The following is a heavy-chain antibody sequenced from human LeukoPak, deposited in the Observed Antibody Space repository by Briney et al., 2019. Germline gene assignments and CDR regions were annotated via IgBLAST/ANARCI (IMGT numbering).Heavy chain of an antibody. CDR3: ARTTEGGYTYGYFYYYYMDV. CDR2: IYYSGST. CDR1: GGSISSYY. D-gene: IGHD5-18*01. Sequence: SETLSLTCTVSGGSISSYYWSWIRQPPGKGLEWIGYIYYSGSTNYNPSPKSRVTISVDTSKNQFSLKLTSVTAADTAVYYCARTTEGGYTYGYFYYYYMDVWGKGTTVTISS. V-gene: IGHV4-59*01. J-gene: IGHJ6*03.